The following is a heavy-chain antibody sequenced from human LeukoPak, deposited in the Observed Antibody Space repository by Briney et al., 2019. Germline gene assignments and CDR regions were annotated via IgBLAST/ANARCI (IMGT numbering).Heavy chain of an antibody. Sequence: GGSLRLSCAASGFTFSSYGMSWARQAPGKGLEWVSAISGSGGSTYYADSVKGRFTISRDNAKNSLYLQMNSLRAEDTAVYYCAELGITMIGGVWGKGTTVTISS. CDR1: GFTFSSYG. J-gene: IGHJ6*04. V-gene: IGHV3-23*01. CDR3: AELGITMIGGV. D-gene: IGHD3-10*02. CDR2: ISGSGGST.